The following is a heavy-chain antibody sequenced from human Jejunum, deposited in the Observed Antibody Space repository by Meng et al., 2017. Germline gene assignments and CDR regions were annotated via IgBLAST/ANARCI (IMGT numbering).Heavy chain of an antibody. CDR3: AKDKVMATFGGSSYLDS. Sequence: GESLKISCVASEFTFGRYAMRWVRQVPGKGLEWVSRISASGDTTFYTDSVKGRFTISRDNSKNTLYLQINSLRAEDTAVYYCAKDKVMATFGGSSYLDSWGQGTRVTVSS. CDR2: ISASGDTT. V-gene: IGHV3-23*01. J-gene: IGHJ4*02. D-gene: IGHD3-16*01. CDR1: EFTFGRYA.